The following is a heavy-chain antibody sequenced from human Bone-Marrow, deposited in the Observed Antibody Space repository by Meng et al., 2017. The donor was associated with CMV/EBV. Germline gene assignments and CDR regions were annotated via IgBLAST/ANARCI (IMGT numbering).Heavy chain of an antibody. CDR1: SYS. J-gene: IGHJ6*02. Sequence: SYSMNWGRQAPGKGLEWVSSITSSSGYIYYADSVKGRFTISRDNAKNSLYLQMNSLRAEDTAVYYCARDDREGAYDFYVGYYGMDVWGQGTTVTVSS. V-gene: IGHV3-21*01. CDR3: ARDDREGAYDFYVGYYGMDV. D-gene: IGHD3-3*01. CDR2: ITSSSGYI.